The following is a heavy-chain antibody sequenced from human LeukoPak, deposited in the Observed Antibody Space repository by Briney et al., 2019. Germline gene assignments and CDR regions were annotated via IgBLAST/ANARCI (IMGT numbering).Heavy chain of an antibody. CDR1: GYSFTTYW. CDR3: ATRYNYYDSSGYYYFDY. Sequence: GESLKISCQGSGYSFTTYWIGWVRQMPGKGLEWMGIIYPGDSDTRYSPSFQGQVTVSADKSISTAYLQWSSLKASDTAMYYCATRYNYYDSSGYYYFDYWGQGTLVTVSS. V-gene: IGHV5-51*01. D-gene: IGHD3-22*01. CDR2: IYPGDSDT. J-gene: IGHJ4*02.